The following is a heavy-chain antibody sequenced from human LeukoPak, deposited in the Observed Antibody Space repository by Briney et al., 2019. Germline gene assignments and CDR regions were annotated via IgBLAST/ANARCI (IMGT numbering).Heavy chain of an antibody. J-gene: IGHJ3*02. CDR3: AREGYYDSSGKKGAFDI. CDR1: GFTFSSYW. CDR2: IKEDGSEQ. V-gene: IGHV3-7*01. Sequence: GGSLRLSCAASGFTFSSYWMSWVRQAPGKGLEWVANIKEDGSEQYYVDSVKGRFTISRDNDKNSLYLQMNSLRAEDTAVYYCAREGYYDSSGKKGAFDIWGQGTMVIVSS. D-gene: IGHD3-22*01.